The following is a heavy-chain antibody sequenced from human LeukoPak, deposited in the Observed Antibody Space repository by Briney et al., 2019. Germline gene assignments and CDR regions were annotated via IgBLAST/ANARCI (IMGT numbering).Heavy chain of an antibody. V-gene: IGHV4-59*01. J-gene: IGHJ3*02. Sequence: PSKTLSLTCTVSGGSISSYYWSWIRQPPGKGLEWIGYIYYSGSTNYNPSLKSRVTISVDTSKNQFSLKLSSVTAADTAVYYCARGPLWFGELSNYAFDIWGQGTMVTVSS. CDR3: ARGPLWFGELSNYAFDI. CDR1: GGSISSYY. CDR2: IYYSGST. D-gene: IGHD3-10*01.